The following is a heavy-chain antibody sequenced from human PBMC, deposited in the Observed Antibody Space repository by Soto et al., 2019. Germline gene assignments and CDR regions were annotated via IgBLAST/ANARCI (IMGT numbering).Heavy chain of an antibody. D-gene: IGHD1-1*01. CDR3: ARVNWNYVYYYMDV. Sequence: SETLSLTCTVSGGSISSYYWSWIRQPPGKGLEWIGYIYYSGSTNYNPSLKSRVTISVDTSKNQFSLKLSSVTAADTAVYYCARVNWNYVYYYMDVWGKGTTVTVSS. CDR1: GGSISSYY. V-gene: IGHV4-59*01. J-gene: IGHJ6*03. CDR2: IYYSGST.